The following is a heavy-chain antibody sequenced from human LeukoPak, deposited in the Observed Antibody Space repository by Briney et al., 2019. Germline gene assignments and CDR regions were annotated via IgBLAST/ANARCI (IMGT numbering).Heavy chain of an antibody. Sequence: GSLRLSCAASGFTFSDRWMSWVRQSPGKGLEWIGYIHDSGETSYNPSLKSRVTMSEETSKNQFSLNLTSVTAADTAVYYCARNSPRSSPNWFDSWGQGTLVIVSS. CDR2: IHDSGET. V-gene: IGHV4-59*11. CDR3: ARNSPRSSPNWFDS. J-gene: IGHJ5*01. CDR1: GFTFSDRW. D-gene: IGHD6-13*01.